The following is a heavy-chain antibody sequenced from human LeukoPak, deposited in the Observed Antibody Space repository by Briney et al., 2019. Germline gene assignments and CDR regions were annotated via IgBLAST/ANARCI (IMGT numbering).Heavy chain of an antibody. Sequence: SETLSLTCTVSGYSISSGYYWGWIRQPPGKGLEWIGSIYHSGSTYYNPSLKSRVTISVDTSKNQFSLKLSSVTAADTAVYYCARGATPIVVLPAAISPRAAAAGGVFDYWGQGTLVTVSS. J-gene: IGHJ4*02. D-gene: IGHD2-2*01. V-gene: IGHV4-38-2*02. CDR3: ARGATPIVVLPAAISPRAAAAGGVFDY. CDR1: GYSISSGYY. CDR2: IYHSGST.